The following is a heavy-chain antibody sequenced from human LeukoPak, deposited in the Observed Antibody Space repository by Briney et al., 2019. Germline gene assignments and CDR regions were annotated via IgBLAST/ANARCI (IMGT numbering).Heavy chain of an antibody. Sequence: AASGFTVSSTYMSWVRQAPGKGLECVSVIYSGGSTYYADSVKGRFTISRGNSKNTVYLQMSSLRAEDTAVYYCARTWNGAFDIWGQGTMVTVSS. J-gene: IGHJ3*02. CDR3: ARTWNGAFDI. D-gene: IGHD1-1*01. V-gene: IGHV3-66*01. CDR2: IYSGGST. CDR1: GFTVSSTY.